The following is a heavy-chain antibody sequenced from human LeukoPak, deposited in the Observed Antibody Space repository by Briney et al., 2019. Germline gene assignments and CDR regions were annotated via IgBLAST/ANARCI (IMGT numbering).Heavy chain of an antibody. D-gene: IGHD3-22*01. Sequence: GGSLRLSCGASGFTFNGHRMNWVRQAPGKGLEWLSSIGSSGRRISYADSVKGRFTISRDNDNNSLFLQMTSLRAEDTAVYYCARDASYDSSGYYTGPAFDIWGQGAMVTVSS. CDR2: IGSSGRRI. CDR3: ARDASYDSSGYYTGPAFDI. J-gene: IGHJ3*02. CDR1: GFTFNGHR. V-gene: IGHV3-21*04.